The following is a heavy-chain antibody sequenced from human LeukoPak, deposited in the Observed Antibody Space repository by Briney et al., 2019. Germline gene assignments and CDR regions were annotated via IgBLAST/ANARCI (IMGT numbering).Heavy chain of an antibody. CDR2: ISSRGSTI. V-gene: IGHV3-48*03. Sequence: GGSLRLSCAASGFPFSSYEMNWVRQAPGKGLEWVSYISSRGSTIYYADSVKGRFTISRDNAKNSLYLQMNSLRAEDTAVYYCARVRSSGWYNFDYWGQGTLVTVSS. CDR1: GFPFSSYE. D-gene: IGHD6-19*01. CDR3: ARVRSSGWYNFDY. J-gene: IGHJ4*02.